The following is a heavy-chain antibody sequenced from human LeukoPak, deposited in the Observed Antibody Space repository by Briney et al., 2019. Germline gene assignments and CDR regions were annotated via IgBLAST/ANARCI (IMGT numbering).Heavy chain of an antibody. J-gene: IGHJ4*02. CDR2: GYPGDSDT. Sequence: ESLKISCKGSGYNFTSFWIDWVRQVPGKGLEWKGIGYPGDSDTRYSPSFQGQVTLSADKSNNTAYLQWSSLKASDTAMYYCARYGGPAAVIDHLDYWGQGTLVTVSS. V-gene: IGHV5-51*01. CDR3: ARYGGPAAVIDHLDY. D-gene: IGHD2/OR15-2a*01. CDR1: GYNFTSFW.